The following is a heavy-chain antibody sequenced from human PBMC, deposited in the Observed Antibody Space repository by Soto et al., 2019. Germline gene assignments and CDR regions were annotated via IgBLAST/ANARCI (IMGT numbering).Heavy chain of an antibody. CDR1: GYTFTSYY. D-gene: IGHD3-22*01. V-gene: IGHV1-46*01. CDR2: INPSGGST. Sequence: ASVKVSCKASGYTFTSYYMHWVRQAPGQGLEWMGIINPSGGSTSYAQKFQGRVTMTRDTSTSTAYMELSSLRSEDTAVYYCARQSSGYYYGDYWGQGTLVTVSS. CDR3: ARQSSGYYYGDY. J-gene: IGHJ4*02.